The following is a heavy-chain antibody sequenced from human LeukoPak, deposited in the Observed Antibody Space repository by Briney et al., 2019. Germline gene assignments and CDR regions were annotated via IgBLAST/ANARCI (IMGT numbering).Heavy chain of an antibody. CDR1: GGSISSSSYY. CDR2: IYYSGST. D-gene: IGHD3-3*01. CDR3: ARAYDFWSGPGYYYYYYMDV. Sequence: SETLSLTCTVSGGSISSSSYYWGWIRQPPGKGLEWIGSIYYSGSTYYNPSLKSRVTISVDTSKNQFSLKLSSVTAADTAVYYCARAYDFWSGPGYYYYYYMDVWGEGTTVTVSS. J-gene: IGHJ6*03. V-gene: IGHV4-39*07.